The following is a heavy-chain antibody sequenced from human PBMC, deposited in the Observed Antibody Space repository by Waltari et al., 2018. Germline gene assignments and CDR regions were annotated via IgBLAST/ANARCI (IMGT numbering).Heavy chain of an antibody. Sequence: QVQLVQSGAEVKKPGSSVKVSCKASGGTFSSYAISGVRPAPGQGLEWMGGIIPILGIANYAQKFQGRVTITADESTSTAYMELSSLRSEDTAVYYCASWMERPGGYYFDYWGQGTLVTVSS. CDR1: GGTFSSYA. D-gene: IGHD1-1*01. V-gene: IGHV1-69*04. J-gene: IGHJ4*02. CDR3: ASWMERPGGYYFDY. CDR2: IIPILGIA.